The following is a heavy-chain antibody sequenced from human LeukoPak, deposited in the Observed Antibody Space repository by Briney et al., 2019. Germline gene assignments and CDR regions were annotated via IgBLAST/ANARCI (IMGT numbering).Heavy chain of an antibody. D-gene: IGHD5-12*01. CDR1: SGSISSGGYY. J-gene: IGHJ6*03. CDR2: IYHSGST. Sequence: SQTLSLTCTVSSGSISSGGYYWSWIRQPPGKGLGWIGYIYHSGSTYYNPSLKSPVTISVDRSKNQFSLKLSSVTAADTAVYYCAREGGADPWLLYYYMDVWGKGTTVTVSS. V-gene: IGHV4-30-2*01. CDR3: AREGGADPWLLYYYMDV.